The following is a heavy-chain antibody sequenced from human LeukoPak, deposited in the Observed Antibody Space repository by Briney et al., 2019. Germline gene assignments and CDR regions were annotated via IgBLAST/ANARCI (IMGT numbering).Heavy chain of an antibody. CDR2: INPSGGST. Sequence: ASVKVSCTASGYTFTSYYMHWVRQAPGQGLEWMGIINPSGGSTIYAQKFQGRVTMTEDTSTDTAYMELSSLRSEDTAVYYCATATTRRDGYNLFHWGQGTLVTVSS. CDR3: ATATTRRDGYNLFH. CDR1: GYTFTSYY. V-gene: IGHV1-46*01. J-gene: IGHJ4*02. D-gene: IGHD5-24*01.